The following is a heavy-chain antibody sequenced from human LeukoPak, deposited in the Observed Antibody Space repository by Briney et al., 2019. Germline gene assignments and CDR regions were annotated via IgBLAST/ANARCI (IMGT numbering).Heavy chain of an antibody. J-gene: IGHJ4*02. D-gene: IGHD5-18*01. CDR3: ARLRGYTSGNPGY. CDR1: GASISSSSYY. CDR2: IYYNGDT. V-gene: IGHV4-39*01. Sequence: SETLSLTCTVSGASISSSSYYWGWIRQPPGKGLEWIGSIYYNGDTYYNSSLKSRLTISVDTSKNQFTLKLSSMAAADTALYYCARLRGYTSGNPGYWGQGSLVTVSS.